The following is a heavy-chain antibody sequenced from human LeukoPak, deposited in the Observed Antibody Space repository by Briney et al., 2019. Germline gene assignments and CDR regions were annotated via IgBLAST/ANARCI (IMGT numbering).Heavy chain of an antibody. J-gene: IGHJ4*02. V-gene: IGHV3-23*01. CDR2: LSGGGDST. CDR3: ASHPRGYDFWSGYYD. Sequence: GGSLRLSCAASGFAFSNYAMSWVRQAPGKGLEWVSSLSGGGDSTYYADSVKGRFTISRDNSKNTLYLQMNSLRAEDTAVYYCASHPRGYDFWSGYYDWGQGTLVTVSS. CDR1: GFAFSNYA. D-gene: IGHD3-3*01.